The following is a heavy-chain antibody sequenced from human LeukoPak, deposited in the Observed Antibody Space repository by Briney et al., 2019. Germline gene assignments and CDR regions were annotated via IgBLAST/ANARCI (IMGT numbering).Heavy chain of an antibody. CDR3: ARGKVDTAIDY. CDR2: IYTSGST. CDR1: GYSISSGYY. Sequence: SGTLSLTCTVSGYSISSGYYWGWIRQPAGKGLEWIGRIYTSGSTNYNPSLKSRVTISVDTSKNQFSLKLSSVTAADTAVYYCARGKVDTAIDYWGQGTLVTVSS. D-gene: IGHD5-18*01. V-gene: IGHV4-61*02. J-gene: IGHJ4*02.